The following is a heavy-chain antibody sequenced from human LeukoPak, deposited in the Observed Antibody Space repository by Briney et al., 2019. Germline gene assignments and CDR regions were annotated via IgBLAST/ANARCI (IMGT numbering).Heavy chain of an antibody. V-gene: IGHV3-23*01. CDR3: AKTQGYYDA. D-gene: IGHD2-15*01. CDR1: GFTFSNYA. CDR2: IYGSDDKT. J-gene: IGHJ5*02. Sequence: GGSLRLSCVASGFTFSNYAMSWVRQAPGKGLELVSGIYGSDDKTVYGDAVKGRFTISRDNSRNTLYLQMNSLRADDTAVYYCAKTQGYYDAWGQGALVTVSS.